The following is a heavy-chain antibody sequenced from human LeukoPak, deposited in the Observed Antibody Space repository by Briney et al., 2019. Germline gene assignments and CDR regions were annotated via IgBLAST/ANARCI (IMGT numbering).Heavy chain of an antibody. J-gene: IGHJ3*02. V-gene: IGHV1-2*02. Sequence: GASVKVSCKASGYTFTGYYIHWVRRAPGQGLEWMGWINPNSGGTNYSQKFQGRVTMTRDTSISTAYMELSRLRSDDTAVYYCARGLTNTNIVGATNDAFDIWGQGTMVTVSS. CDR1: GYTFTGYY. CDR3: ARGLTNTNIVGATNDAFDI. CDR2: INPNSGGT. D-gene: IGHD1-26*01.